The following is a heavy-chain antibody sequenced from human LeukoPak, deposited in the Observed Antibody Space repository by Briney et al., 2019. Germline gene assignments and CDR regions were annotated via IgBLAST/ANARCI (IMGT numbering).Heavy chain of an antibody. CDR2: IWYDGSNK. CDR1: GFTFSSYG. J-gene: IGHJ6*02. Sequence: GGSLRLSCAASGFTFSSYGMHWVRQAPGKGLEWVAVIWYDGSNKYYADSVKGRFTISRDNSKNTLYLQMNSLRAEDTAVYYCAKAVIVGATYYYYGMDVWGQGTTVTVSS. D-gene: IGHD1-26*01. CDR3: AKAVIVGATYYYYGMDV. V-gene: IGHV3-30*02.